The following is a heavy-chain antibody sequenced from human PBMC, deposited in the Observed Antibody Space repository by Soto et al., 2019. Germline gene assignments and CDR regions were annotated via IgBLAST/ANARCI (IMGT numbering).Heavy chain of an antibody. CDR1: GYMF. Sequence: QVELVQSGAEVKKPGASVKVSCKTSGYMFISWVRQAPGQGLEWMGWISTYTGNTDYAQKFQGRVTMTTDTSTSTGYMELRSLTSDDTAVYYCATVAPTDSDYYYSGMDVW. CDR3: ATVAPTDSDYYYSGMDV. D-gene: IGHD3-22*01. CDR2: ISTYTGNT. V-gene: IGHV1-18*01. J-gene: IGHJ6*01.